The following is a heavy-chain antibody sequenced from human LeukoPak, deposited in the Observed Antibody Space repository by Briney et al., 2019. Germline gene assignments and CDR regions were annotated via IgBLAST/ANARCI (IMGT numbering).Heavy chain of an antibody. CDR2: NFSHDGST. CDR3: ARDSGSFHYDMDV. Sequence: ASVKVSCKPSGYSFNSHHVHWVRQAPGQGLEWMGINFSHDGSTSNTQKFQGRVTMTRDTSTSTVYMELSSLRPEDTAVYYCARDSGSFHYDMDVWGQGTTVIVSS. CDR1: GYSFNSHH. V-gene: IGHV1-46*02. J-gene: IGHJ6*02. D-gene: IGHD3-10*01.